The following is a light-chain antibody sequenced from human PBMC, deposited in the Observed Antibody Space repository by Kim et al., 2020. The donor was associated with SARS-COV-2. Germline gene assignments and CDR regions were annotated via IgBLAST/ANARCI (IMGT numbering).Light chain of an antibody. Sequence: ATINCKSSQSVLYTTNNRNYLAWYQLKPGQPPKLLITWASIRESGVPDRFSGSGSETEFTLTISSLQAEDVAVYYCQQYDATPLTFGGGTKVDIK. CDR1: QSVLYTTNNRNY. CDR2: WAS. J-gene: IGKJ4*01. V-gene: IGKV4-1*01. CDR3: QQYDATPLT.